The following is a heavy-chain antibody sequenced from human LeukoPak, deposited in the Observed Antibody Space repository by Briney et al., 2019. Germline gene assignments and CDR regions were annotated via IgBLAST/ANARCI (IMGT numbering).Heavy chain of an antibody. Sequence: PSETLSLTCTVSGGSISSSSYYWGWIRQPPGKGLEWIGSIYYSGSTYYNPSLKSRVTISVDTSKNQFSLKLSSVTAADTAVYYCARYLDYGGNSRVFQHWSQGTLVTVSS. CDR2: IYYSGST. V-gene: IGHV4-39*01. CDR1: GGSISSSSYY. J-gene: IGHJ1*01. D-gene: IGHD4-23*01. CDR3: ARYLDYGGNSRVFQH.